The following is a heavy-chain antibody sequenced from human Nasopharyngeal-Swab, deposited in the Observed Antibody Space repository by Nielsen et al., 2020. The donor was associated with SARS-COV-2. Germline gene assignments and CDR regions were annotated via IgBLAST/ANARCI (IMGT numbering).Heavy chain of an antibody. CDR2: INSDGSST. CDR1: GFTFSSYW. CDR3: ARDKVVVVPAAIYYYGMDV. D-gene: IGHD2-2*01. J-gene: IGHJ6*02. Sequence: GGSLRLSCAASGFTFSSYWMHWVRQAPGKGLVWVSRINSDGSSTSYADSVKGRFTISRGNAKNTLYLQMNSLRAEDTAVYYCARDKVVVVPAAIYYYGMDVWGQGTTVTVSS. V-gene: IGHV3-74*01.